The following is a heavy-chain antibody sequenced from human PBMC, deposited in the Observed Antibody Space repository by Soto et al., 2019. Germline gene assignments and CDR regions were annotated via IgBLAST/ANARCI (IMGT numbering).Heavy chain of an antibody. CDR3: VRTAREGAVAPHWFDR. J-gene: IGHJ5*02. CDR1: GASIRSTDYY. CDR2: VYYTGST. D-gene: IGHD2-21*02. V-gene: IGHV4-30-4*01. Sequence: SETLSLTCTVSGASIRSTDYYWSWIRQAPGKGLEWIGYVYYTGSTYYSPSLMSRLTISVDTSKNQFSLKLTSVTAAETAVYYCVRTAREGAVAPHWFDRWGQGTQVTVSS.